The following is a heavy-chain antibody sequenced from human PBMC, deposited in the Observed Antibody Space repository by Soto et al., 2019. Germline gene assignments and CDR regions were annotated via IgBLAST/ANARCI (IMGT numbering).Heavy chain of an antibody. CDR2: IYYSGST. CDR3: ARSGWGYYDSSGSNAFDI. CDR1: GGSISSYY. J-gene: IGHJ3*02. Sequence: SETLSLTCTVSGGSISSYYWSWIRQPPGKGLEWIGYIYYSGSTNYNPSLKSRVTISVDTSKNQFSLKLSSVTAADTAVYYCARSGWGYYDSSGSNAFDIWGQGTMVTVSS. D-gene: IGHD3-22*01. V-gene: IGHV4-59*01.